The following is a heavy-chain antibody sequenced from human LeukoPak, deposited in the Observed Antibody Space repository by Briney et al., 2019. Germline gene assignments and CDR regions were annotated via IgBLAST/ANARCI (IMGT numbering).Heavy chain of an antibody. V-gene: IGHV1-3*01. CDR1: GYTFTSYA. J-gene: IGHJ4*02. Sequence: ASVKVSCKASGYTFTSYAMHWVRQAPGQRLEWMGWINAGNGNTKYSQKFQGRVTITRDTSASTAYMELSSLRSEDTAVYYCARGYCSSTSCYRGPFDYWGPGTLVTVSS. D-gene: IGHD2-2*01. CDR2: INAGNGNT. CDR3: ARGYCSSTSCYRGPFDY.